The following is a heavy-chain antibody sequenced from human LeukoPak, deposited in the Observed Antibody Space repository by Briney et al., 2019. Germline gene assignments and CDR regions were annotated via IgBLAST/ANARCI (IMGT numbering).Heavy chain of an antibody. CDR1: GGSFSGYY. CDR2: INNSGST. D-gene: IGHD3-10*01. J-gene: IGHJ4*02. Sequence: SETLSLTCAVYGGSFSGYYWSWIRQPPGKGLEWIGEINNSGSTNYNPSLKSRVTISVDTTKNQFSLKLSSVTAADTAVYYCARDYGSGSYGVDYWGQGTLVTVSS. V-gene: IGHV4-34*01. CDR3: ARDYGSGSYGVDY.